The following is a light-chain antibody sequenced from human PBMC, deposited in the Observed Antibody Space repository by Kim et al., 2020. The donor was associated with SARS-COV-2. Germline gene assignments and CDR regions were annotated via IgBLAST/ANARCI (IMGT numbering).Light chain of an antibody. J-gene: IGKJ5*01. Sequence: SPGERATHYSRASQSVSSNLAWYQQRPGQGPRLRNYGASTRATGIPDRVSGSGSGTEFTLTISSLQSEDFAVYYCQQYNNWPQITFGQGTRLWIK. V-gene: IGKV3-15*01. CDR2: GAS. CDR3: QQYNNWPQIT. CDR1: QSVSSN.